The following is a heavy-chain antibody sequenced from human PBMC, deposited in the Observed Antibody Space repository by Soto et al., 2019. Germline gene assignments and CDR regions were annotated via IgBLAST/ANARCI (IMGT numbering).Heavy chain of an antibody. D-gene: IGHD1-26*01. J-gene: IGHJ4*02. CDR2: SIPIFGTA. Sequence: QVQLVQSGAEVKKPGSSVKVSCKASGGTFSSYAISWVRQAPGQGLEWMGGSIPIFGTANYAQKFQSRVTITADESTSTAYMELSSLRSEDTAVYYCARDFPGRHLVGATTASSSYYMAYWGQGTLVTVSS. V-gene: IGHV1-69*01. CDR3: ARDFPGRHLVGATTASSSYYMAY. CDR1: GGTFSSYA.